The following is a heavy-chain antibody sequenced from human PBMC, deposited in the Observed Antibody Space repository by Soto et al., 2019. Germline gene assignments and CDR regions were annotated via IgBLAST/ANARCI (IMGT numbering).Heavy chain of an antibody. D-gene: IGHD3-3*01. V-gene: IGHV3-33*01. Sequence: PGGSLRLSCAASGFTFSSYGMHWVRQAPGKGLEWVAVIWYDGSNKYYADSVKGRFTISRDNSENTLYLQMNSLRAEDTAVYYCERRARRNGYFDYWGQGTLVTVSS. CDR3: ERRARRNGYFDY. CDR2: IWYDGSNK. J-gene: IGHJ4*02. CDR1: GFTFSSYG.